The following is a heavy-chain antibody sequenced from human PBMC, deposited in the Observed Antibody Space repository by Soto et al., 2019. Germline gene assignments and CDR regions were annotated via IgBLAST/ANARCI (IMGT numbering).Heavy chain of an antibody. J-gene: IGHJ6*02. V-gene: IGHV5-51*01. CDR1: GYSFTSYW. CDR2: IYPGDSDT. D-gene: IGHD1-26*01. Sequence: PGESLKISCKGSGYSFTSYWIGWVRQMPGKGLEWMGIIYPGDSDTRYSPPFQGQVTISADKSISTAYLQWSSLKASDTAMYYCARLQQRANYYYYGMAVWGQGTTVTVSS. CDR3: ARLQQRANYYYYGMAV.